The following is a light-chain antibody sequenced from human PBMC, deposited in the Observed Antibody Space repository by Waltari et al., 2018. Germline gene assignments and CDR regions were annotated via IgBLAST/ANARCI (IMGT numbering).Light chain of an antibody. CDR3: CSYAGTKIL. J-gene: IGLJ2*01. Sequence: QSALTQPASVSGSPGQSITISCSGTSSDVGSYNFVSWYQQHPGKAPKLMIYEVSKRPSGVSHRFSGSKSANRASLTISGLQAEDEADYFCCSYAGTKILFGGGTKVTVL. CDR2: EVS. CDR1: SSDVGSYNF. V-gene: IGLV2-23*02.